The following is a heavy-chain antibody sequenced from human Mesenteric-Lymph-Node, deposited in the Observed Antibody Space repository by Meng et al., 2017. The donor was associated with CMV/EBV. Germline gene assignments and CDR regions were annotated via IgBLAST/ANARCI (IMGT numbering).Heavy chain of an antibody. Sequence: GESLKISCKGSGYSFTSYWIGWVRQMPGKGLEWMGIIYPGDSDTIYSPAFQGQVTIPADKSISTAYLQWSSLKASDTAMYYCARHVRVAGTTRGYDYWGQGTLVTVSS. CDR1: GYSFTSYW. CDR2: IYPGDSDT. V-gene: IGHV5-51*01. D-gene: IGHD1-7*01. J-gene: IGHJ4*02. CDR3: ARHVRVAGTTRGYDY.